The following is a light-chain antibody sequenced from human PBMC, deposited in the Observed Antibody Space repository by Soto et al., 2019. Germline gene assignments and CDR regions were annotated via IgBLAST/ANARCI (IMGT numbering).Light chain of an antibody. CDR3: QQSYTTPNT. CDR2: AAS. Sequence: DIQMTQSPSSLSASVGDRVTITCRASQSINTFLNWYQQKPGKAPKLLIYAASTLQSGVPSRFSGSGSGTEFTLTISSLQPDDFATYYCQQSYTTPNTFGGGTKVDIK. J-gene: IGKJ4*01. CDR1: QSINTF. V-gene: IGKV1-39*01.